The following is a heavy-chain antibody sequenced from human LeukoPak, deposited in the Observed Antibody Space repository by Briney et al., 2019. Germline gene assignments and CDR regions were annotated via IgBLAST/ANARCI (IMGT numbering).Heavy chain of an antibody. CDR3: GSGYDIDY. CDR1: GFTFSSYE. D-gene: IGHD2-2*01. CDR2: ISRSGSTI. J-gene: IGHJ4*02. V-gene: IGHV3-48*03. Sequence: HPGGSLRLSCAASGFTFSSYEMNWVRQAPGKGPEWVSYISRSGSTIYYADSVKGRFTISRDNAKNSLYLQMSSLRAEDTAVYYCGSGYDIDYWGQGILVTVSP.